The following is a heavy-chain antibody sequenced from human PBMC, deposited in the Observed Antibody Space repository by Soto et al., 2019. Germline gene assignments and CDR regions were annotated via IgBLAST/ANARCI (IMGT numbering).Heavy chain of an antibody. Sequence: GGSLRLSCAASGFTFSSYWMSWVRQAPGKGLEWVANIKQDGSEKYYVDSVKGRFTISRDNAKNSLYLQMNSLRAEDTAVYYCARDFIGYSSSSDAFDIWGQGTMVTVSS. D-gene: IGHD6-6*01. CDR2: IKQDGSEK. CDR1: GFTFSSYW. V-gene: IGHV3-7*01. CDR3: ARDFIGYSSSSDAFDI. J-gene: IGHJ3*02.